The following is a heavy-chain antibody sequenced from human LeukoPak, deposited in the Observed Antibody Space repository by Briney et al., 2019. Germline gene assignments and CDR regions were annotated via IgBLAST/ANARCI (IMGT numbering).Heavy chain of an antibody. CDR2: IYSGGST. J-gene: IGHJ4*02. CDR1: GLTVSSNS. V-gene: IGHV3-53*01. Sequence: GGSLRLSCAASGLTVSSNSMSWVRQAPGKGLEWVSFIYSGGSTYYADSVKGRFTISRDNSKNTLYLQMNSLRAEDTAVYYCARRAGDYSHPYDYWGQGILVTVSS. CDR3: ARRAGDYSHPYDY. D-gene: IGHD3-22*01.